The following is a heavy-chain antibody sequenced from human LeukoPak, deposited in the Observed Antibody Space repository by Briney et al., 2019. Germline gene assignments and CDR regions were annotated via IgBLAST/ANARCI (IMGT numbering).Heavy chain of an antibody. CDR3: ARVHSGRFNFDY. CDR1: GYTSTSYY. V-gene: IGHV1-46*01. Sequence: ASVKVSCKASGYTSTSYYMHWVRQAPGQGLEWMGIINPSGGSTSYAQKFQGRVTMTRDMSTSTVYMELSSLRSEDTAVYYCARVHSGRFNFDYWGQGTLVTVSS. D-gene: IGHD1-26*01. J-gene: IGHJ4*02. CDR2: INPSGGST.